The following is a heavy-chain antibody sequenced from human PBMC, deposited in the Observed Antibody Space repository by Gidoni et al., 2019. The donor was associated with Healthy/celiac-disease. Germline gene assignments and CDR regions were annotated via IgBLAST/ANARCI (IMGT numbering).Heavy chain of an antibody. CDR1: GFTFSSYW. Sequence: EVQLVESGGGLVQPGGSLRLSCAASGFTFSSYWMSWVRQAPGKGLEWVANIKQDGSEKYYVDSGKGRFTISRDNAKNSLYLQMNSLRAEDTAVYYCARDSSSSYFDYWGQGTLVTVSS. J-gene: IGHJ4*02. CDR3: ARDSSSSYFDY. D-gene: IGHD6-6*01. V-gene: IGHV3-7*01. CDR2: IKQDGSEK.